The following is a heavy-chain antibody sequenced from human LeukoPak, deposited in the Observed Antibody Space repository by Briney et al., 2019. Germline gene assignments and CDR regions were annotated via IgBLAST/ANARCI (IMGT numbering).Heavy chain of an antibody. Sequence: GRSLRLSCAASGFTFSSYGMHWVRQAPGKGLEWVAVISYDGSNKYYADSVKGRFTTSRDNSKNTLYLQMNSLRAEDTAVYYCAKAVGVGATYYYFDYWGQGTLVTVSS. CDR2: ISYDGSNK. J-gene: IGHJ4*02. CDR3: AKAVGVGATYYYFDY. CDR1: GFTFSSYG. V-gene: IGHV3-30*18. D-gene: IGHD1-26*01.